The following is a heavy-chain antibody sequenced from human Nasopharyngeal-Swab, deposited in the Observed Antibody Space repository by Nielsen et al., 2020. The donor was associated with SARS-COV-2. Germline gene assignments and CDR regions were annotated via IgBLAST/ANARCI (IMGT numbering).Heavy chain of an antibody. V-gene: IGHV4-61*01. CDR2: INYSGST. J-gene: IGHJ3*02. D-gene: IGHD3-3*01. CDR1: GGSVSSGSYY. CDR3: ARLESITIFVGVIPTGAFDI. Sequence: SETLSLTCTVSGGSVSSGSYYWIWLRQHPGKGRDWIGYINYSGSTNYNPSNKCRVTISVDTSKKQFSLKLSSVTAADTAVYYCARLESITIFVGVIPTGAFDIWGQGTMVTVSS.